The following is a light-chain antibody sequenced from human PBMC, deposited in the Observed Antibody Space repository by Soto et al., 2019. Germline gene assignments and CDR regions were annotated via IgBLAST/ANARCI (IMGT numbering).Light chain of an antibody. CDR3: SSYTSSSTLI. CDR2: DVS. CDR1: SSDVGGYNY. V-gene: IGLV2-14*03. Sequence: QSVLTQPASVSGSPGQSITISCTGTSSDVGGYNYVSWYQHHPGKAPKLMIYDVSNRPSGVSNRFSGSKSGNTASLTISGLQAEEEADYYCSSYTSSSTLIFGTGTKLTVL. J-gene: IGLJ1*01.